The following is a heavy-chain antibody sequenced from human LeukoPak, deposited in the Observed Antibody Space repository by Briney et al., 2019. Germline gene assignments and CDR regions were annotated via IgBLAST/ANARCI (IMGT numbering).Heavy chain of an antibody. CDR1: GFTFSSYA. Sequence: GGSLRLSCAASGFTFSSYAMHWVRQAPGKGLEWVAAISYDGSNKYYADSVKGRFTISRDNSKNTLYLQMNSLRAEDTAVYYCARVEDRVVDHWGQGTLVTVSS. CDR2: ISYDGSNK. V-gene: IGHV3-30*04. J-gene: IGHJ4*02. D-gene: IGHD3-22*01. CDR3: ARVEDRVVDH.